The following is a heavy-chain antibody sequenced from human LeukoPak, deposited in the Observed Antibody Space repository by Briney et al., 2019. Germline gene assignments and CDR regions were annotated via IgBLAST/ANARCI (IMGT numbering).Heavy chain of an antibody. CDR2: ITYGSDTI. V-gene: IGHV3-48*04. Sequence: GGSLRLSCVASGFYFGGHAMHWLRQAPGKGLEWVAYITYGSDTIFYADSVKGRFTVSRDNAKNSLYLQMDSLRAEDTAVYYCVREARESGGFDYWGQGTLVTVSS. J-gene: IGHJ4*02. CDR3: VREARESGGFDY. D-gene: IGHD5-24*01. CDR1: GFYFGGHA.